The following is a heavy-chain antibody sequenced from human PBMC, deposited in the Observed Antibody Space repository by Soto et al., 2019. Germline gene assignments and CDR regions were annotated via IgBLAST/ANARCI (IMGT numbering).Heavy chain of an antibody. CDR1: GYTFTGHY. CDR2: IGPESGAT. D-gene: IGHD1-26*01. J-gene: IGHJ4*02. Sequence: QVQLVQSGAEVKKPGASVKVSCKASGYTFTGHYIHWVRQAPEQGPEWMGEIGPESGATRYAQKFQGRVTMTRDTSITTVYMELKDLSPHDTAVYYCGRGRSGQIVVFYWGQGTPVTVSS. V-gene: IGHV1-2*02. CDR3: GRGRSGQIVVFY.